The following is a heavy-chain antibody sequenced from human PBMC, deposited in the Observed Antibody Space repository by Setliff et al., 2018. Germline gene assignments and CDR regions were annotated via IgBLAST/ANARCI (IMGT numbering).Heavy chain of an antibody. D-gene: IGHD2-2*01. J-gene: IGHJ3*02. CDR2: INAGNGNT. Sequence: ASVKVSSKASGYSFAKYALHWVRQAPGQRLEWMGWINAGNGNTKCSQNFQGRVTITRDTSESTAYVELSSLRSEDTAVYYCAREVLPLVREEAFYIWGQGTMVT. V-gene: IGHV1-3*01. CDR1: GYSFAKYA. CDR3: AREVLPLVREEAFYI.